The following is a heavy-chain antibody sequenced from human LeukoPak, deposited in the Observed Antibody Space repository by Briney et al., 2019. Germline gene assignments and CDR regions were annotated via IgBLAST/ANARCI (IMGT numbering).Heavy chain of an antibody. CDR1: GGSISSSSCY. V-gene: IGHV4-39*01. CDR2: IYYSGNT. Sequence: PSETLSLTCTVSGGSISSSSCYWGWIRQSPGKGLEWIGSIYYSGNTYHNPSLKSRVTISVDTSKNQFSLKLSPVTAADTAVYYCARQEKWELPAWFDPWGQGTLVTVSS. D-gene: IGHD1-26*01. J-gene: IGHJ5*02. CDR3: ARQEKWELPAWFDP.